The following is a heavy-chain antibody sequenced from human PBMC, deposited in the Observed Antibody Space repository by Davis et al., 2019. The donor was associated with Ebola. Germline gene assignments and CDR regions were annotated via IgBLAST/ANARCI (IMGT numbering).Heavy chain of an antibody. CDR1: GFTFIDYY. CDR3: ARLSGIWGSYRYTGLDFDY. Sequence: ASVKVSCKASGFTFIDYYMHWVRQAPGQGLEWMGWINPNSGGTNYAQKFQGRVTMTRDTSISTAYMELSRLKSDDTAVYYCARLSGIWGSYRYTGLDFDYWGQGTLVTVSS. D-gene: IGHD3-16*02. CDR2: INPNSGGT. J-gene: IGHJ4*02. V-gene: IGHV1-2*02.